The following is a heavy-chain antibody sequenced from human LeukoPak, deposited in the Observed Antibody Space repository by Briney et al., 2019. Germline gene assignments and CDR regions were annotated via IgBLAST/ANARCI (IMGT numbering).Heavy chain of an antibody. CDR2: INHSGST. V-gene: IGHV4-34*01. CDR1: GGSFSGYY. D-gene: IGHD3-10*01. J-gene: IGHJ5*02. Sequence: SETLSLTCAVYGGSFSGYYWGWLRQPPGKGLEWIGEINHSGSTNYNPSLKSRVTISVDTSKNQFSLKLSSVTAADTAVYYCARGATPGSGSRNWFDPWGQGTLVTVSS. CDR3: ARGATPGSGSRNWFDP.